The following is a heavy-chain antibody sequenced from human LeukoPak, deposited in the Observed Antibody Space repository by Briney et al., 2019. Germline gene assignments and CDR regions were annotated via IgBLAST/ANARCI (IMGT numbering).Heavy chain of an antibody. V-gene: IGHV1-2*02. CDR2: INPNSGGT. Sequence: ASVKVSCKASGYTFTGYYMHWVRQAPGQGLEWMGWINPNSGGTNYAQKFQGRVTMTRDTSISTAYMELSRLRSDDTAVYYCARDERGYSYGSNYYYYYMDVWGKGTTVTVSS. J-gene: IGHJ6*03. CDR1: GYTFTGYY. D-gene: IGHD5-18*01. CDR3: ARDERGYSYGSNYYYYYMDV.